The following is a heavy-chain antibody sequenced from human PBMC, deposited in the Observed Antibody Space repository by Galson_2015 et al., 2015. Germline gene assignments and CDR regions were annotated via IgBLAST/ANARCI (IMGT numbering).Heavy chain of an antibody. CDR3: ARDWWELRLDAFDI. CDR2: IYHSGST. CDR1: GGSISSSNW. Sequence: SETLSLTCAVSGGSISSSNWWSWVRQPPGKGLEWIGEIYHSGSTNYNPSLKSRVTISVDTSKNQFSLKLCSVTAADTAVYYCARDWWELRLDAFDIWGQGTMVTVSS. D-gene: IGHD1-26*01. V-gene: IGHV4-4*02. J-gene: IGHJ3*02.